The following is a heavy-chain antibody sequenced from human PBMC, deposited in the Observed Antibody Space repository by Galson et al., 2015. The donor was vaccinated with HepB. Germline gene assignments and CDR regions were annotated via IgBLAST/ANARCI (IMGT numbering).Heavy chain of an antibody. Sequence: SVKVSCKASGYTFSTCALNWVRQAPGQGLEWMGWINTNTGNPVYGQGFRGRFVFSLDASAGTTYLQITRLKTEDTAVYFCARGPSWGSGWYYLDYWCQGTLLTVSS. J-gene: IGHJ4*02. CDR3: ARGPSWGSGWYYLDY. V-gene: IGHV7-4-1*02. D-gene: IGHD6-19*01. CDR1: GYTFSTCA. CDR2: INTNTGNP.